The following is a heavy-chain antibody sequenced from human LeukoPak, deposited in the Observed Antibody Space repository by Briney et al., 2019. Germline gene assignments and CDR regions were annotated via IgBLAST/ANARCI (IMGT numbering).Heavy chain of an antibody. J-gene: IGHJ4*02. D-gene: IGHD3-22*01. Sequence: GGSLRLSCAASGFTFSSYAMSWVRQAPGKGLEWVSVISGNGINTNYADSVRGRFTISRDNSKNTLYLQMNSLRAEDTAVYYCAKRPGFYDSSAYYFDYWGQGTLVTVSS. CDR3: AKRPGFYDSSAYYFDY. CDR2: ISGNGINT. CDR1: GFTFSSYA. V-gene: IGHV3-23*01.